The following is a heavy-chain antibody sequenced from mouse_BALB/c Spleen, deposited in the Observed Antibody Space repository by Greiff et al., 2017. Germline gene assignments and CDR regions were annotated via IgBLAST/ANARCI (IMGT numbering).Heavy chain of an antibody. CDR3: ARWNWDEGAMDY. CDR2: ILPGSGST. D-gene: IGHD4-1*01. J-gene: IGHJ4*01. CDR1: GYTFSSYW. Sequence: QVQLKESGAELMKPGASVKISCKATGYTFSSYWIEWVKQRPGHGLEWIGEILPGSGSTNYNEKFKGKATFTADTSSNTAYMQLSSLTSEDSAVYYCARWNWDEGAMDYWGQGTSVTVSS. V-gene: IGHV1-9*01.